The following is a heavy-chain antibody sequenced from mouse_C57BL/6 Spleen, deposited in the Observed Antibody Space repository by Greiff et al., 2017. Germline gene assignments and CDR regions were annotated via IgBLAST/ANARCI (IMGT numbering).Heavy chain of an antibody. V-gene: IGHV1-55*01. CDR2: IYPGSGST. CDR1: GYTFTGYW. D-gene: IGHD2-5*01. J-gene: IGHJ1*03. CDR3: ARRVYSNWYFDV. Sequence: QVQLQQSGAELVKPGASVKMSCKASGYTFTGYWITWVKQRPGQGLEWIGDIYPGSGSTNYNEKFKSKATLTVDTSSSTAYMQLSSLPSEDSAVYYCARRVYSNWYFDVWGTGTTVTVSS.